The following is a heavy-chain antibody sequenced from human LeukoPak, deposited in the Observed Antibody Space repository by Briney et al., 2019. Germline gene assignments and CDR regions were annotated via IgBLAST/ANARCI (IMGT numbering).Heavy chain of an antibody. Sequence: GASVKVSCKASGYTFTSYGISWVRQAPGQGLEWIGWISAYNGNTNYAQKLQGRVTMTTDTSTSTAYMELRSLRSDDTAVYYCARDRYCSGGSCLDVWGKGTTVTVSS. D-gene: IGHD2-15*01. CDR2: ISAYNGNT. CDR1: GYTFTSYG. J-gene: IGHJ6*04. CDR3: ARDRYCSGGSCLDV. V-gene: IGHV1-18*01.